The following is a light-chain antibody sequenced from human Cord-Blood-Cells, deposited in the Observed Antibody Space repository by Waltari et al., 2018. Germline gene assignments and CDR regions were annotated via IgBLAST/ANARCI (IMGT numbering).Light chain of an antibody. CDR1: QSISSY. CDR2: AAS. J-gene: IGKJ2*03. CDR3: QQSYSTPYS. Sequence: DIHMTQSPSSLSASVGDRVTITCLASQSISSYLHWYQQKPGKAPKLLIYAASSLQSGVPSRFSGSGSGTDFTLTISSLQPEDFATYYCQQSYSTPYSFGQGTKLEIK. V-gene: IGKV1-39*01.